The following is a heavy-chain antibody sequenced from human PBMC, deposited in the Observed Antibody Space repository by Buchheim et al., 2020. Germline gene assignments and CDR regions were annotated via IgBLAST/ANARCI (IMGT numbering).Heavy chain of an antibody. CDR1: GFSFSTNA. CDR3: AKDLHFWSGMDY. D-gene: IGHD3-3*02. CDR2: IGGDGRS. Sequence: DVQLLQSGGGLVQPGGSLRLSCAASGFSFSTNAMSWVRQAPGRGLEWVSGIGGDGRSHYADSVQGRFTISSDSSKDTLYLQMNGLRVEDTATYYCAKDLHFWSGMDYWGQGAL. J-gene: IGHJ4*02. V-gene: IGHV3-23*01.